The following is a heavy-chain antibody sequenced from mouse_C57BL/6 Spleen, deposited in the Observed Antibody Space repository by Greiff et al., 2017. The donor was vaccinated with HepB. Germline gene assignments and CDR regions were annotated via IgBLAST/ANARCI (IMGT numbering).Heavy chain of an antibody. CDR1: GFTFSSYA. Sequence: EVQVVESGGGLVKPGGSLKLSCAASGFTFSSYAMSWVRQTPEKRLEWVATISDGGSYTYYPDNVKGRFTISRDNAKNNLYLQMSHLKSEDTAMYYCARVDYYGSSYRAMDYWGQGTSVTVSS. V-gene: IGHV5-4*01. J-gene: IGHJ4*01. D-gene: IGHD1-1*01. CDR3: ARVDYYGSSYRAMDY. CDR2: ISDGGSYT.